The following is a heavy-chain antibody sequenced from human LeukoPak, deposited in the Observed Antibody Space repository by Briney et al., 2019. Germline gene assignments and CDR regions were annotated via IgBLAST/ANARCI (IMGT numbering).Heavy chain of an antibody. CDR2: INSDGSST. CDR3: ARGTSNYYYYYGMDV. CDR1: GFTFSSYA. Sequence: TGGSLRLSCAASGFTFSSYAMSWVRQAPGKGLVWVSRINSDGSSTSYADSVKGRFTISRDNAKNTLYLQMNSLRAEDTAVYYCARGTSNYYYYYGMDVWGQGTTVTVTS. J-gene: IGHJ6*02. V-gene: IGHV3-74*01. D-gene: IGHD2-2*01.